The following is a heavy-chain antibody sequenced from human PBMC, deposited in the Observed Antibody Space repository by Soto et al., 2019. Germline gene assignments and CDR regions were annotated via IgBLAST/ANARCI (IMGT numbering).Heavy chain of an antibody. CDR1: GFTFDDYA. CDR3: AKGDSFLWFGELLWNGMDV. D-gene: IGHD3-10*01. J-gene: IGHJ6*02. Sequence: GGSLRLSCAASGFTFDDYAMHWVRQAPGKGLEWVSGSSWNSGSIGYADSVKGRFTISRDNAKNSLYLQMNSLRAEDTALYYCAKGDSFLWFGELLWNGMDVWGQGTTVTVSS. CDR2: SSWNSGSI. V-gene: IGHV3-9*01.